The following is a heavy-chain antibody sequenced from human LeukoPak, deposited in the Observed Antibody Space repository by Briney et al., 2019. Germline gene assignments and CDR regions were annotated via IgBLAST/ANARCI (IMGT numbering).Heavy chain of an antibody. CDR2: IRYGGSNK. V-gene: IGHV3-30*02. CDR3: AKDRLQWLDKGGVFDL. J-gene: IGHJ3*01. Sequence: PGGSLRLSCAASGFTFNNYGINWVRQAPGKGLEWVAFIRYGGSNKFYADSVRGRFTISRDNSKNTMYFQLNSLRPEDPAVWYCAKDRLQWLDKGGVFDLWGQGTMVTVSS. D-gene: IGHD6-19*01. CDR1: GFTFNNYG.